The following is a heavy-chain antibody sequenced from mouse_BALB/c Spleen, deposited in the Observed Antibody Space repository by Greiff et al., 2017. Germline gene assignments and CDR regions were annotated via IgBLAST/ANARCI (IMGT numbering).Heavy chain of an antibody. CDR2: IYPSDSYT. CDR1: GYTFTSYW. V-gene: IGHV1-69*02. Sequence: VQLQQPGAELVRPGASVKLSCKASGYTFTSYWINWVKQRPGQGLEWIGNIYPSDSYTNYNQKFKDKATLTVDKSSSTAYMQLSSPTSEDSAVYYCTRGTWFAYWGQGTLVIVSA. CDR3: TRGTWFAY. J-gene: IGHJ3*01.